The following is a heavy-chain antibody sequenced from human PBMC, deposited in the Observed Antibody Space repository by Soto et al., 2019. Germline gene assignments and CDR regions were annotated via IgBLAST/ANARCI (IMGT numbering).Heavy chain of an antibody. D-gene: IGHD6-25*01. J-gene: IGHJ4*02. CDR2: IWYDGSEK. CDR1: GFTFSTYG. CDR3: AGAANSAGQAY. V-gene: IGHV3-33*01. Sequence: QVQLVESGGGVVQPGKSLRLSCAASGFTFSTYGMHWVRQAPGKGLEWVALIWYDGSEKYYADSVTGRFTISRDNFKRTLNLHMNSLRDEDTAVYYCAGAANSAGQAYWGQGNLVTVSS.